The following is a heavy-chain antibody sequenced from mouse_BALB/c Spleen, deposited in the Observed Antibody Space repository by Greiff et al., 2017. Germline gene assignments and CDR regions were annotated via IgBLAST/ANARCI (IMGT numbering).Heavy chain of an antibody. CDR3: ARGGITTVVEDPFAY. D-gene: IGHD1-1*01. CDR1: GYTFTSYN. J-gene: IGHJ3*01. V-gene: IGHV1-12*01. CDR2: IYPGNGDT. Sequence: QVQLKQPGAELVKPGASVKMSCKASGYTFTSYNMHWVKQTPGQGLEWIGAIYPGNGDTSYNQKFKGKATLTADKSSSTAYMQLSSLTSEDSAVYYCARGGITTVVEDPFAYWGQGTLVTVSA.